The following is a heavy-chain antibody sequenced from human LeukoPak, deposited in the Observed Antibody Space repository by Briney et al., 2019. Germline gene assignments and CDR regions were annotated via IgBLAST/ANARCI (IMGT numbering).Heavy chain of an antibody. CDR1: GFTFSSYA. CDR2: ISGSGGST. D-gene: IGHD3-22*01. CDR3: ATEYNYYDSSGYLDY. Sequence: GGPLLLSCAASGFTFSSYAMSWVRQAPGKGLEWVSAISGSGGSTYYADSVKGRFTISRDNSKNTLYLQMNSLRAEDTAVYYCATEYNYYDSSGYLDYWGQGTLVTVSS. V-gene: IGHV3-23*01. J-gene: IGHJ4*02.